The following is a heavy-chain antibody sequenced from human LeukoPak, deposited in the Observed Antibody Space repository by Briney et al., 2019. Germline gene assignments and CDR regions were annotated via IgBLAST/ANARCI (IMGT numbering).Heavy chain of an antibody. V-gene: IGHV3-23*01. D-gene: IGHD1-26*01. CDR2: ISGSGGST. J-gene: IGHJ4*02. CDR3: AKDSGRIVGATPFDY. Sequence: PGRSLRLSCAASGFTFSSYAMSWVRQAPGKGLEWVSAISGSGGSTYYADSVKGRFTISRDNSKNTLYLQMNSLRAEDTAVYYCAKDSGRIVGATPFDYWGQGTLVTVSS. CDR1: GFTFSSYA.